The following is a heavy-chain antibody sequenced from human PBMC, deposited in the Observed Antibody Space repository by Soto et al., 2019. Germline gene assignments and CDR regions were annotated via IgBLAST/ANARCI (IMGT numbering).Heavy chain of an antibody. CDR1: GFTFSDYY. Sequence: GGSLRLSCAASGFTFSDYYMSWIRQAPGKGLEWVSYISSSSSYTNYADSVKGRFTISRDNAKNSLYLQMNSLRAEDTAVYYCARGWRSSGYYSQYYFDYWGQGTLVTVSS. CDR2: ISSSSSYT. J-gene: IGHJ4*02. CDR3: ARGWRSSGYYSQYYFDY. V-gene: IGHV3-11*05. D-gene: IGHD3-22*01.